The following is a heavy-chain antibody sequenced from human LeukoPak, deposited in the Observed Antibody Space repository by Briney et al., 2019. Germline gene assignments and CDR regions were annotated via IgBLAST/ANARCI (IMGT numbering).Heavy chain of an antibody. CDR1: GFTFSSYS. V-gene: IGHV3-21*01. Sequence: GGSLRLSCAASGFTFSSYSMNWVRQAPGKGLEWVSSISSSSSYIYYADSVKGRFTISRDNAKNSLYLQMNSLRAEDTAVYYCARLEKLISAKRVWFDPWGQGTLVTVSS. D-gene: IGHD1-1*01. CDR3: ARLEKLISAKRVWFDP. CDR2: ISSSSSYI. J-gene: IGHJ5*02.